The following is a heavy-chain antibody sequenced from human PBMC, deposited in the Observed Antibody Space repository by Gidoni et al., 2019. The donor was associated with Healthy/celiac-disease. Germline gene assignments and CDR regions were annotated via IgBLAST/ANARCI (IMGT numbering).Heavy chain of an antibody. CDR2: INPSGGST. D-gene: IGHD3-3*01. CDR3: ARDGGRSGYYGPLDYYYYYYYMDV. J-gene: IGHJ6*03. Sequence: QVQLVQSGAEVKKPGASVQVSCTASGYTFTSYYMHWVRQAPGQGLEWMGIINPSGGSTSYEQKLQGRVTMTRDTSTSTVYMELSSLRSEDTAVYYCARDGGRSGYYGPLDYYYYYYYMDVWGKGTTVTVSS. V-gene: IGHV1-46*01. CDR1: GYTFTSYY.